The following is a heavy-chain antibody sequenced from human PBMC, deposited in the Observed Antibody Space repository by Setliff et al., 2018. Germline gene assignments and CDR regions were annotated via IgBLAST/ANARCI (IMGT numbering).Heavy chain of an antibody. CDR2: ISPYNGDR. J-gene: IGHJ6*03. CDR1: GYIFNTFG. Sequence: EASVKVSCKTSGYIFNTFGINWMRRAPGQGLEWIGWISPYNGDRKYAQNLQDRVTMTTDTSTSTAYLEVRSLRSDDTAVYYCARSPPNRGVGQGHHMDVWGKGTTVTVSS. D-gene: IGHD1-26*01. V-gene: IGHV1-18*01. CDR3: ARSPPNRGVGQGHHMDV.